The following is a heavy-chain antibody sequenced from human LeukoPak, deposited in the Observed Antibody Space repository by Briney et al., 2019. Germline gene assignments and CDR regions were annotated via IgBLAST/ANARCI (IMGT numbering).Heavy chain of an antibody. Sequence: PGGSLRLSCAASGFTFSSYAMSWVRQAPGKGLEWVSAISGSGGSTYYADSVKGRFTISRDNSKNTLYLQMNSLRAEDTAVYYCAKSYRSATYGPYYMDVWGKGTTVTVSS. CDR2: ISGSGGST. J-gene: IGHJ6*03. V-gene: IGHV3-23*01. CDR3: AKSYRSATYGPYYMDV. D-gene: IGHD6-19*01. CDR1: GFTFSSYA.